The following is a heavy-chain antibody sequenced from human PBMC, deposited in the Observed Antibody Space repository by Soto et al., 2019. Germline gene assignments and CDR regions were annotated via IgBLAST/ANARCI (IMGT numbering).Heavy chain of an antibody. CDR2: ISDRGGRS. CDR3: EKGSIEYSASVDN. J-gene: IGHJ4*01. Sequence: EVQLLESGGGLVQPGGSLRLSCVASGFSFSSYAMVWVRRAPRKGLEWVSVISDRGGRSYFADTVKGRFTISRDNSKDHVSLEMNSIRDEDTAIYCCEKGSIEYSASVDNWGHGALVLVSS. CDR1: GFSFSSYA. V-gene: IGHV3-23*01. D-gene: IGHD5-12*01.